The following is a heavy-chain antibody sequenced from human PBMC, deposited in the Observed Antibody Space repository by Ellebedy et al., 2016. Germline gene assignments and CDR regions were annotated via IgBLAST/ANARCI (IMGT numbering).Heavy chain of an antibody. CDR1: GGSVSSDY. Sequence: SETLSLTCNVSGGSVSSDYWNWIRRLPGKGLEWIGYVFHTGTTNYNPSLKSRVTMSVDTSKSQFSLRLTSVTAADTAVYYCAKGHGGWYAFTVWGHGTMVTVSS. D-gene: IGHD6-19*01. CDR2: VFHTGTT. J-gene: IGHJ3*01. V-gene: IGHV4-59*02. CDR3: AKGHGGWYAFTV.